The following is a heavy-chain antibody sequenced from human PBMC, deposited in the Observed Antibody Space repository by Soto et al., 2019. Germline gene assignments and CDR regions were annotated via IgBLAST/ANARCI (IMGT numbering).Heavy chain of an antibody. Sequence: QVQLQESGPGLVKPSQTLSLTCTVSGGSISSDDYYWSWIRQPPGKGLACIGYIYYSGSTYYNPSLKSRVTISVDTSKIPFSLKLRSVTAADTAVYYCARFIRRPAFDIWGQGTMVTVSS. V-gene: IGHV4-30-4*01. D-gene: IGHD3-16*02. CDR2: IYYSGST. J-gene: IGHJ3*02. CDR3: ARFIRRPAFDI. CDR1: GGSISSDDYY.